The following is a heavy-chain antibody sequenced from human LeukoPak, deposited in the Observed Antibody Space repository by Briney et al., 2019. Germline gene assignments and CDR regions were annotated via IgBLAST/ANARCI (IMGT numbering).Heavy chain of an antibody. V-gene: IGHV4-30-4*07. CDR2: IYYSGST. Sequence: SETLSLTCAVSGGSISSGGYSWSWIRQPPGKGLEWIGYIYYSGSTYYNPSLKSRVTISVDTSKNQFSLKLSSVTAADTAVYYCARDNRVTGTTYFDYWGQGTLVTVSS. CDR1: GGSISSGGYS. D-gene: IGHD1-20*01. CDR3: ARDNRVTGTTYFDY. J-gene: IGHJ4*02.